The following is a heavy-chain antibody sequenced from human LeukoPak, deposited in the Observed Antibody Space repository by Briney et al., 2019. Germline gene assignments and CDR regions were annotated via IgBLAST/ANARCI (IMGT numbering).Heavy chain of an antibody. Sequence: GGSLRLSCAASGFTFSSYTMNWVRQAPGKGLEWVAAISSNSRDIFYADSVKGRFSISRDNTHNSLSLRMNSLGAEDTAVYYCVREAAATLFDYWGQGTLVTVSS. CDR3: VREAAATLFDY. J-gene: IGHJ4*02. D-gene: IGHD1-26*01. CDR1: GFTFSSYT. CDR2: ISSNSRDI. V-gene: IGHV3-21*01.